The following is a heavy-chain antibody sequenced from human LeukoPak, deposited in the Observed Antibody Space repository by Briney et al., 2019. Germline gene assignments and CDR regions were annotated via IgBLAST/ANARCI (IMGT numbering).Heavy chain of an antibody. Sequence: SVKVSCKASGGTFSRYAFSWVRQAPGQGLEWMGRIIRIFGTTNYAQKFQGRVTITTDESTSTAYMEWSSLTSEDTAVYYCARDRGERGSSWSLPAHGFDIWGQGTMVTVSS. CDR1: GGTFSRYA. J-gene: IGHJ3*02. CDR2: IIRIFGTT. V-gene: IGHV1-69*05. D-gene: IGHD6-13*01. CDR3: ARDRGERGSSWSLPAHGFDI.